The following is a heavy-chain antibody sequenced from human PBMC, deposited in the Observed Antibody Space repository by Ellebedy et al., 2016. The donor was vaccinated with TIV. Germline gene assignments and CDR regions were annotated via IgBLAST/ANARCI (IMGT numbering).Heavy chain of an antibody. CDR2: MHHSGTT. CDR3: ARSSGWYAEDY. Sequence: MPSDTLSLTCDVSGDSIRSDKWWGWVRQSPGGGLEWIGDMHHSGTTNTNPALGIRVTMSIDKSKNQFSLRLSSVTAADTAVYYCARSSGWYAEDYWGLGTLGTVFS. CDR1: GDSIRSDKW. J-gene: IGHJ4*02. V-gene: IGHV4-4*02. D-gene: IGHD6-19*01.